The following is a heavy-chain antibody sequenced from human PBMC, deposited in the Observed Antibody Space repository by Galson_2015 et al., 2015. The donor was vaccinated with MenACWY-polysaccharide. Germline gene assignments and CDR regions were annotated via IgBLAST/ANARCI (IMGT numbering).Heavy chain of an antibody. CDR1: GFIFSNYW. V-gene: IGHV3-7*01. J-gene: IGHJ4*02. CDR2: IIGDGSSR. Sequence: SLRLSCAASGFIFSNYWMTWVRQAPGKGPEWVANIIGDGSSRYYVDSVKGRFTISRDNAKNSVYLQMNSLRVEDTAVYYYVRELKGSGAYYGDSWGQGTLVTVSS. CDR3: VRELKGSGAYYGDS. D-gene: IGHD3-10*01.